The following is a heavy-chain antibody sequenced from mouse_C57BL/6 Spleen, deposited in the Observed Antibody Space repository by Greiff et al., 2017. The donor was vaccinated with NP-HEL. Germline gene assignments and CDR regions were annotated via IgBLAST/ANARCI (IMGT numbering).Heavy chain of an antibody. CDR3: ARGGAITTVVATRFAY. V-gene: IGHV1-52*01. CDR2: IDPSDSET. Sequence: QVQLQQPGAELVRPGSSVKLSCKASGYTFTSYWMHWVKQRPIQGLEWIGNIDPSDSETHYNQKFKDKATLTVDKSSSTAYMQLSSLTSEDSAVYYCARGGAITTVVATRFAYWGQGTLVTVSA. J-gene: IGHJ3*01. CDR1: GYTFTSYW. D-gene: IGHD1-1*01.